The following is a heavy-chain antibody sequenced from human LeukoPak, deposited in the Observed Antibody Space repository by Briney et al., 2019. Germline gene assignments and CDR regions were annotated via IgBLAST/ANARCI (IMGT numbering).Heavy chain of an antibody. J-gene: IGHJ4*02. D-gene: IGHD3-22*01. CDR2: ISGSGGST. Sequence: GGSLRLSCAASGFTFSSYAMSWVRQAPGRGLAWVSAISGSGGSTYYADSVKGRFTISRDTSKNTLYLQMNSLRAEDTAVYYCARGRYYDNSAYYYFDYWGQGTLVTVSS. V-gene: IGHV3-23*01. CDR3: ARGRYYDNSAYYYFDY. CDR1: GFTFSSYA.